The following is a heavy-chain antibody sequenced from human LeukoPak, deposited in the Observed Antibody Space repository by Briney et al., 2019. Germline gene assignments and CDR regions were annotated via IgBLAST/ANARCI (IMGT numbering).Heavy chain of an antibody. D-gene: IGHD3-3*01. V-gene: IGHV4-34*01. Sequence: SETLSLTCAVYSGSFSGYYWNWIRQPPGKGLEWIGEINHSGSTNYNPSLKSRVTISLDTSKNQFSLKLSSVTAADTAVYYCASGHWDFGVVIISLGEGFDYWGQGTLVTVSS. CDR3: ASGHWDFGVVIISLGEGFDY. CDR2: INHSGST. J-gene: IGHJ4*02. CDR1: SGSFSGYY.